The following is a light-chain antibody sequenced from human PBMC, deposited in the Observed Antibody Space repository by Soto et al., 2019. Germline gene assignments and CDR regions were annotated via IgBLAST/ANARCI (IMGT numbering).Light chain of an antibody. CDR3: SSYTSSSTLCV. Sequence: QSALAQPASVSGSPGQSITISCTGTSSDVGGYNYVSWYQQHPGKTPKLIIYDVSNRPSGVSNRFSGSKSGDTASLTISGLQAEDEADYYCSSYTSSSTLCVFGGGTQLTVL. CDR2: DVS. J-gene: IGLJ7*01. CDR1: SSDVGGYNY. V-gene: IGLV2-14*01.